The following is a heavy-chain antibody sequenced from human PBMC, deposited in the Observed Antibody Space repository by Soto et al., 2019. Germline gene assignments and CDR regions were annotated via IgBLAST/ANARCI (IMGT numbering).Heavy chain of an antibody. CDR1: GYTFTSYG. D-gene: IGHD6-19*01. CDR3: ASDQAPYSNGWYS. CDR2: INTKNGNT. V-gene: IGHV1-18*01. Sequence: QIYLVQSGAEVKKPGASVKVSCKASGYTFTSYGIIWVRQAPGQGLEWMGWINTKNGNTHYAQKLQGRVTMTTDTSTPTAYMELRSLRTDDTAVYFCASDQAPYSNGWYSWGQGTLVTVSS. J-gene: IGHJ4*02.